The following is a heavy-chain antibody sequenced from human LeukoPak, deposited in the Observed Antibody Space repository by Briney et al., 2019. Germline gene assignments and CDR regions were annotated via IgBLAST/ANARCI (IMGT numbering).Heavy chain of an antibody. CDR2: INHSGST. V-gene: IGHV4-34*01. CDR3: ARRRVGSSSWYRRDRFDP. D-gene: IGHD6-13*01. J-gene: IGHJ5*02. CDR1: GGSFSGYY. Sequence: SETLSLTCAVYGGSFSGYYWSWIRQPPGKGLEWIGEINHSGSTNYNPSLKSRVTISVDTSKNQFSLKLSSVTAADTAVYYCARRRVGSSSWYRRDRFDPWGQGTLVTVSS.